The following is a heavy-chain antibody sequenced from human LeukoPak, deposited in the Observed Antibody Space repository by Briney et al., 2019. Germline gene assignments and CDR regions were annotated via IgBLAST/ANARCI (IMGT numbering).Heavy chain of an antibody. D-gene: IGHD5-12*01. Sequence: GGSLRLSCVDSEFSLSNYWVHWVRQPPGKGLVWVARINPDGGITNYADSVRGRFTISRDNAKNTLYLQMNSLRAEDTAVYYCAKDFTGYSDIWGQGTLVTVSS. CDR3: AKDFTGYSDI. CDR1: EFSLSNYW. CDR2: INPDGGIT. V-gene: IGHV3-74*01. J-gene: IGHJ4*02.